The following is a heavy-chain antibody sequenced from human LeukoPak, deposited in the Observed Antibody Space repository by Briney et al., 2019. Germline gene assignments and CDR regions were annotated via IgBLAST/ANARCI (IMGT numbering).Heavy chain of an antibody. CDR3: ARTNWYYDFWSGYPN. D-gene: IGHD3-3*01. CDR1: GYTFTSYY. Sequence: ASVKVSCKASGYTFTSYYKHWVRQAPGQGLEWMGIINPSGGSTSYAQKFQGRVTMTRDTSTSTVYMELSSLRSEDTAVYYCARTNWYYDFWSGYPNWGQGTLVTVSS. CDR2: INPSGGST. V-gene: IGHV1-46*01. J-gene: IGHJ4*02.